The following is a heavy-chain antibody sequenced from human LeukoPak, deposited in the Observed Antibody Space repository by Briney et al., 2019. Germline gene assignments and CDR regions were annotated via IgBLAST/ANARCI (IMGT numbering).Heavy chain of an antibody. CDR1: GYTFTGYY. V-gene: IGHV1-2*02. CDR2: INPNSGDT. CDR3: AREGVAAGGAWFDP. D-gene: IGHD6-13*01. J-gene: IGHJ5*02. Sequence: ASVKVSCKASGYTFTGYYMHRVRQAPGQGLEWMGWINPNSGDTNYAQKFQGRVTMTRDTSISTAYMELSRLRSGDTAVYYCAREGVAAGGAWFDPWGQGTLVTVSS.